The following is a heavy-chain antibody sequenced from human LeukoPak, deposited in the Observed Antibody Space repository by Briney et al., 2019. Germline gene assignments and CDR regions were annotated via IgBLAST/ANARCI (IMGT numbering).Heavy chain of an antibody. J-gene: IGHJ6*03. CDR3: ATGFFYYNYMDV. CDR1: GFTFSSYE. CDR2: ISSSGSTI. V-gene: IGHV3-48*03. D-gene: IGHD3-10*01. Sequence: GGSLRLSCVASGFTFSSYEMTWVRQAPGKGLEWVSYISSSGSTIYYADSVKGRFTISRDNAKNTLYLQMNSLRAEDTAVYYCATGFFYYNYMDVWGKGTTVTVSS.